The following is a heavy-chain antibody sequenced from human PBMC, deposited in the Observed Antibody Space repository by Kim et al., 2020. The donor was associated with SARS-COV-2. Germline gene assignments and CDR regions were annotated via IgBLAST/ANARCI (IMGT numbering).Heavy chain of an antibody. CDR1: GYIFTSYW. J-gene: IGHJ4*02. V-gene: IGHV5-51*01. Sequence: GESLKISCKGSGYIFTSYWIAWVRQMPGKGLEWMGLIYPGDSDTRYSPSFQGQVTISADKSISTAYLQWSSLKAPDTAMYYCARHLGEATSPDYWGQGTLVTVSS. CDR2: IYPGDSDT. CDR3: ARHLGEATSPDY. D-gene: IGHD3-16*01.